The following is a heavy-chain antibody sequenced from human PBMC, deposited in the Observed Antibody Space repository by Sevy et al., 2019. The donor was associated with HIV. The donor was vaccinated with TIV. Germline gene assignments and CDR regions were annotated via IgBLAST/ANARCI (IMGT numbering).Heavy chain of an antibody. CDR1: GFSVSSNY. CDR2: IYSSGRT. D-gene: IGHD3-22*01. Sequence: GGSLRLSCAASGFSVSSNYVSWVRQAPGKGLEWVSLIYSSGRTYYGDSVKGRFTISRDDSKNTLYLQMNSVRAEDTALYYCTRVHSGGYPFDYWGQGSLVTVSS. CDR3: TRVHSGGYPFDY. J-gene: IGHJ4*02. V-gene: IGHV3-53*01.